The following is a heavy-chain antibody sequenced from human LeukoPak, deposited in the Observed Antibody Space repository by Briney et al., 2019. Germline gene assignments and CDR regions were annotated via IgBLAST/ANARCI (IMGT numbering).Heavy chain of an antibody. CDR1: GYSFSDFH. J-gene: IGHJ5*02. D-gene: IGHD2-21*02. CDR2: MSPKNGDA. V-gene: IGHV1-8*01. CDR3: TRTPPKSDIDT. Sequence: GASVKVSCKTSGYSFSDFHINWVRQATGQGLEWMGWMSPKNGDAGYARKFQGRVTMTRDTSTRMAYMELNRLVSEDSAVYYCTRTPPKSDIDTWGQGTLVTVSS.